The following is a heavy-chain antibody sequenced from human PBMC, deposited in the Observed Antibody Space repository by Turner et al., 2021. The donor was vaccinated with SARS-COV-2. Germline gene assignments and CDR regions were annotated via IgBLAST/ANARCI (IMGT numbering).Heavy chain of an antibody. D-gene: IGHD3-22*01. CDR2: TYYSEST. Sequence: QLQLQESGPGLVKPSETLSLTCTVSGGSISSSSYYWGWIRPPPGKGLEWIGSTYYSESTYYNPSLKSRVTISVDTSKNQFSLKLCSVTAADTAVYYCARRGRLLGDWYFDLWGRGTLVTVSS. CDR1: GGSISSSSYY. V-gene: IGHV4-39*01. J-gene: IGHJ2*01. CDR3: ARRGRLLGDWYFDL.